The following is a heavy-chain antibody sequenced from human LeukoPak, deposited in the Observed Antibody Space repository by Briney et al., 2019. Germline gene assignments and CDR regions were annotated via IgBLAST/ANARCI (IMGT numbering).Heavy chain of an antibody. CDR1: GFTFGDYA. V-gene: IGHV3-49*04. Sequence: GGSLRLSCTASGFTFGDYAMSWVRQAPGKGLEWVGFIRSKAYGGTTEYAASVKGRFTISRDDSKSIAYLQMNSLKTEDTAVYYSTRRAGYCSGGSCYIYFGHWGQGTLVTVSS. J-gene: IGHJ4*02. D-gene: IGHD2-15*01. CDR2: IRSKAYGGTT. CDR3: TRRAGYCSGGSCYIYFGH.